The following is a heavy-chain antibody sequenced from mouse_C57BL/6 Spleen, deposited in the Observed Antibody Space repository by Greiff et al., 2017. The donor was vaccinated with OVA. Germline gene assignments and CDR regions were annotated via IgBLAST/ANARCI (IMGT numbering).Heavy chain of an antibody. CDR2: INPSSGYT. J-gene: IGHJ3*01. D-gene: IGHD2-4*01. CDR3: AREDDYDGAWFAY. Sequence: VQRVESGAELAKPGASVKLSCKASGYTFTSYWMHWVKQRPGQGLEWIGYINPSSGYTKYNQKFKDKATLTADKSSSTAYMQLSSLTYEDSAVYYCAREDDYDGAWFAYWGQGTLVTVSA. V-gene: IGHV1-7*01. CDR1: GYTFTSYW.